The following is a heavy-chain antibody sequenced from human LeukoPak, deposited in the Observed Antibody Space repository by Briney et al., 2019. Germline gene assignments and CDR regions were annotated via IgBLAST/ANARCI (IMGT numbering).Heavy chain of an antibody. V-gene: IGHV1-2*02. J-gene: IGHJ3*02. D-gene: IGHD6-13*01. Sequence: ASVKVSCKASGYTFTGYYMHWVRQAPGQGLEWMGWINPNSGGTNYAQKFQGRVTMTRDTSISTAYMELSRLRSDDTAVHYCARQSSSSSDAFDIWGQGTMVTVSS. CDR3: ARQSSSSSDAFDI. CDR1: GYTFTGYY. CDR2: INPNSGGT.